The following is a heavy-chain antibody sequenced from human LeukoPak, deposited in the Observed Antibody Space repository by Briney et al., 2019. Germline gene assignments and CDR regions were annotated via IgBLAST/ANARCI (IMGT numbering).Heavy chain of an antibody. J-gene: IGHJ4*02. V-gene: IGHV3-30*04. CDR1: GFTFSSYA. Sequence: PGGSLRLSCAASGFTFSSYAMHWVRQAPGKGLEWVAVISYDGSNKYYADSVKGRFTISRDNSKNTLYLQMNSLRAEDTAVYYCASMYVLGYSYGYYLDYWGQGTLVTASS. D-gene: IGHD5-18*01. CDR3: ASMYVLGYSYGYYLDY. CDR2: ISYDGSNK.